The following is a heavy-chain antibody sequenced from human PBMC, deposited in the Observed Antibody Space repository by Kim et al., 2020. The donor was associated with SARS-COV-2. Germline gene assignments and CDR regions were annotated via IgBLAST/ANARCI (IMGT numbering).Heavy chain of an antibody. J-gene: IGHJ4*02. CDR2: IYYSGST. CDR3: ARGYCSGGSCYSPRIFFDY. Sequence: SETLSLTCTVSGGSISSSIYYWGWIRQPPGKGLEWIGSIYYSGSTYYNPSLKSRVTISVDTSKNQFSLKLSSVTAADTAVYYCARGYCSGGSCYSPRIFFDYWGQGTLVTVSS. CDR1: GGSISSSIYY. V-gene: IGHV4-39*07. D-gene: IGHD2-15*01.